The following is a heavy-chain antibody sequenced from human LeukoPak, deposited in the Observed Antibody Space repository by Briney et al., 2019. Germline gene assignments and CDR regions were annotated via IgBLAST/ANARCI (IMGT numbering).Heavy chain of an antibody. CDR1: GFTFSSYS. J-gene: IGHJ4*02. Sequence: GGSLRLSCAASGFTFSSYSMNWVRQAPGKGLEWVSSISSSSYIYYADSVKGRFTISRDNAKNSLYLQMNSLRAEDTAVYYCAREPYCGGDCYSQTYFDYWGQGTLVTVSS. CDR3: AREPYCGGDCYSQTYFDY. D-gene: IGHD2-21*02. CDR2: ISSSSYI. V-gene: IGHV3-21*01.